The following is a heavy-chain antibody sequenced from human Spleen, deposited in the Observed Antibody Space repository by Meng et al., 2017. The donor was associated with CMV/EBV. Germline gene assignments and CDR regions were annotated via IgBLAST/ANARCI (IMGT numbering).Heavy chain of an antibody. CDR2: IWYDGNSK. D-gene: IGHD3-10*01. CDR1: GFTFSTYG. CDR3: AKDSGGEGDMDV. J-gene: IGHJ6*02. V-gene: IGHV3-30*02. Sequence: GESLKISCAASGFTFSTYGMHWVRQAPGKGLEWVAVIWYDGNSKYYADSVKGRFTISRDNSKNTLYLQMNSLRADDTALYYCAKDSGGEGDMDVWGQGTTVTVSS.